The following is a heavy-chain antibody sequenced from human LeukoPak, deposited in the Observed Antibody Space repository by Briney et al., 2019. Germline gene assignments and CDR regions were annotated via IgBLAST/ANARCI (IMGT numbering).Heavy chain of an antibody. J-gene: IGHJ6*02. Sequence: GSLRLSCAASGFTFSDHYMDWVRQAPGKGLEWIGSIYYSGSTYYNPSLKSRVTISVDTSKNQFSLKLSSVTAADTAVYYCARVPHSSGWYWGHVDYYYGMDVWGQGTTVTVSS. V-gene: IGHV4-38-2*01. CDR2: IYYSGST. D-gene: IGHD6-19*01. CDR1: GFTFSDHY. CDR3: ARVPHSSGWYWGHVDYYYGMDV.